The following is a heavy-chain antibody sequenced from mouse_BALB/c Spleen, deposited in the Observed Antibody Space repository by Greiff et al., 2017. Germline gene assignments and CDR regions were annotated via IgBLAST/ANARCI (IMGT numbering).Heavy chain of an antibody. V-gene: IGHV3-8*02. CDR2: ISYSGST. CDR3: ARSGSRYYYAMDY. CDR1: GDSITSGY. J-gene: IGHJ4*01. Sequence: EVQLVESGPSLVKPSQTLSLTCSVTGDSITSGYWNWIRKFPGNKLEYMGYISYSGSTYYNPSLKSRISITRDTSKNQYYLQLNSVTTEDTATYYCARSGSRYYYAMDYWGQGTSVTVSS. D-gene: IGHD1-1*01.